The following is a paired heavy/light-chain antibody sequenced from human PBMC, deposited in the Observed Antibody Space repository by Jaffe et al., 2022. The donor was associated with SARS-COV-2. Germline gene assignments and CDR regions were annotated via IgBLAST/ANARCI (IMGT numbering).Light chain of an antibody. Sequence: QTVVTQEPSFSVSPGGTVTLTCGLSSGSVSTSYYPSWYQQTPGQAPRTLIYNTNTRSSGVPDRFSGSILGNKAALTITGAQADDESDYYCVLYMGSGIWVFGGGTKLTVL. J-gene: IGLJ3*02. V-gene: IGLV8-61*01. CDR1: SGSVSTSYY. CDR2: NTN. CDR3: VLYMGSGIWV.
Heavy chain of an antibody. D-gene: IGHD5-18*01. CDR2: IYYSGST. Sequence: QLQLQESGPGLVKPSETLSLTCTVSGGSISSRSYYWGWIRQPPGKGLEWIGNIYYSGSTYYNPSLKSRVTISVDTSKNQFSLKLTSVTAADTAVYYCASRGYSYASGFDPWGQGTLVTVSS. J-gene: IGHJ5*02. CDR1: GGSISSRSYY. CDR3: ASRGYSYASGFDP. V-gene: IGHV4-39*01.